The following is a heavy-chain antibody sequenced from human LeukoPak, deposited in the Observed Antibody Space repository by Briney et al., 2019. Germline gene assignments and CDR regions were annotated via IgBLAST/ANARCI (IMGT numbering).Heavy chain of an antibody. CDR3: ARDLYFYGSGNFVPGLPDY. CDR1: GFTFSSYE. V-gene: IGHV3-48*03. D-gene: IGHD3-10*01. J-gene: IGHJ4*02. Sequence: GGSLRLSCAASGFTFSSYEMNWVRQAPGKGLEWVSYIWGSGTTKYYADSVKGRFTISRDSAENSLYLQMNDLRAEDTAVYYCARDLYFYGSGNFVPGLPDYWGQGTLVTVSS. CDR2: IWGSGTTK.